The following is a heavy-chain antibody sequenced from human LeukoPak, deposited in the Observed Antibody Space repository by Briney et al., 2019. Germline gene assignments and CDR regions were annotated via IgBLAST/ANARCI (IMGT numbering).Heavy chain of an antibody. CDR2: ISSSGSTI. D-gene: IGHD4-23*01. CDR1: GFPFSGYY. Sequence: GSLQLSCAASGFPFSGYYLSWVRPAPGEGLEWVSYISSSGSTIYYADSVKGRFTISRDNAKNSLYLLMNSLRAEDTAVYHCARDGGWFDPWGQGTLVTVSS. V-gene: IGHV3-11*01. CDR3: ARDGGWFDP. J-gene: IGHJ5*02.